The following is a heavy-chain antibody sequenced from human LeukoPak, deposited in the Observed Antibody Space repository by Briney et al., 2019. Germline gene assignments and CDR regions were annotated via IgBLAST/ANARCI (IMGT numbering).Heavy chain of an antibody. V-gene: IGHV3-7*01. Sequence: PGGSLRLSCAVSGLTFSSSWMDWVRQAPGKGLEWVASINPEGSEKYSADSVKGRLTISRDNAKNSLYLQMDSLRVEDTAFYYCARDLAYSRLDYWGQGMLVTVS. CDR1: GLTFSSSW. D-gene: IGHD5-18*01. CDR3: ARDLAYSRLDY. J-gene: IGHJ4*02. CDR2: INPEGSEK.